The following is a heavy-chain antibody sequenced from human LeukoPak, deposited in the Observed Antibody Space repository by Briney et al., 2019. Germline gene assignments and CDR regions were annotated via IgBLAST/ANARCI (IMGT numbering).Heavy chain of an antibody. Sequence: GESLQISCQGSGSSFTSYWIGWVRQLPGKGLEWMGIIYPGDSDTRYSPSFQGQVTISADKSISTAYLQWSSLKASDTAMYYCARRIVVVPAAMGGDFDYWGQGTLVTVSS. CDR3: ARRIVVVPAAMGGDFDY. CDR2: IYPGDSDT. J-gene: IGHJ4*02. CDR1: GSSFTSYW. D-gene: IGHD2-2*01. V-gene: IGHV5-51*01.